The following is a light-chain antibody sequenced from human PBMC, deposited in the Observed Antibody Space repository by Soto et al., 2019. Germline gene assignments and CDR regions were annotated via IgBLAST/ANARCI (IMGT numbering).Light chain of an antibody. CDR3: CSYAGSSTLYV. J-gene: IGLJ1*01. V-gene: IGLV2-23*01. Sequence: QSALTQPASVSGSPGQSITISCTGTSSDVGSYNLVSWYQQHPGKAPKLMIYEGSKRPSGVSNRFSGSKSGNTASLTISGHKAEDEADYYCCSYAGSSTLYVFGTGTKLTVL. CDR2: EGS. CDR1: SSDVGSYNL.